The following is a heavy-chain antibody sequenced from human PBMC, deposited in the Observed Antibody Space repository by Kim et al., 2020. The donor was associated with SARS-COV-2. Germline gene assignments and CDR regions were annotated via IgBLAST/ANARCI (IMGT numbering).Heavy chain of an antibody. Sequence: YSQKFHGRVTLTRETSASTAYMELSSLRSEDTAVYYCARDPLAAAAFMDVWGKGTTVTVSS. D-gene: IGHD6-13*01. J-gene: IGHJ6*03. CDR3: ARDPLAAAAFMDV. V-gene: IGHV1-3*01.